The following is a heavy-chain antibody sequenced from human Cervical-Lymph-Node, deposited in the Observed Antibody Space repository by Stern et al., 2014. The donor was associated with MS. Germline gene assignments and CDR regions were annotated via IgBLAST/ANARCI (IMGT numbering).Heavy chain of an antibody. CDR1: GYTFTGNY. D-gene: IGHD4-11*01. Sequence: QVQLVQSGAEVKRPGASVKVSCKASGYTFTGNYLHWVRQAPGQGLEGVGRINPGRGVTNYAQKFQGRVTMTRDTSISTAYMELRRVRSDDTAVYYCAKMGDPVTTTFDHWGQGTLVTVSS. V-gene: IGHV1-2*06. J-gene: IGHJ5*02. CDR2: INPGRGVT. CDR3: AKMGDPVTTTFDH.